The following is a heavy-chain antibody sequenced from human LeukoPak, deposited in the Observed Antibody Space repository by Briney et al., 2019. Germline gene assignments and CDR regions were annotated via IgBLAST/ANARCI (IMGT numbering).Heavy chain of an antibody. J-gene: IGHJ4*01. D-gene: IGHD6-13*01. Sequence: GGSLSLSCAVSGFTFTDYLMNWVRQAPGKGLEWVASIRQDGSEKTYVDSVKGRFTISRDNTENSLSLQVNSLRVEDTAVYYCARDGTAAGLYFDLWGQGTLVTVSS. V-gene: IGHV3-7*01. CDR3: ARDGTAAGLYFDL. CDR2: IRQDGSEK. CDR1: GFTFTDYL.